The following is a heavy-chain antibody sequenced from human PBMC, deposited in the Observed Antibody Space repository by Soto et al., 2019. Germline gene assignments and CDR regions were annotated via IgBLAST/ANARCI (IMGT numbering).Heavy chain of an antibody. D-gene: IGHD2-2*01. CDR3: ARIQGTSCFYYFDY. CDR2: IDWDDDK. J-gene: IGHJ4*02. V-gene: IGHV2-70*01. CDR1: GFSLSTSGMC. Sequence: GSGPTLVNPTQTLTLTCTFSGFSLSTSGMCVSWIRQPPGKALEWLALIDWDDDKYYSTSLKTRLTISKDTSKNQVVLTMTNMDPVDTATYYCARIQGTSCFYYFDYWGQGTLVTVSS.